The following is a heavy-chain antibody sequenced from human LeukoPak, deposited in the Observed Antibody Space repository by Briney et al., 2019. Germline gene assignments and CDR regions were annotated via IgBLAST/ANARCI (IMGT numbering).Heavy chain of an antibody. V-gene: IGHV4-34*01. J-gene: IGHJ4*02. Sequence: ASETLSLTCAVYGGSFSGYYWSWIRQPPGKGLEWIGEINHSGSTNYNPSLKSRITISLATSKNQFSLKLSSVTAADTAVYYCARHGGAAAAIDYWGQGTLVTVSS. CDR3: ARHGGAAAAIDY. CDR1: GGSFSGYY. D-gene: IGHD6-13*01. CDR2: INHSGST.